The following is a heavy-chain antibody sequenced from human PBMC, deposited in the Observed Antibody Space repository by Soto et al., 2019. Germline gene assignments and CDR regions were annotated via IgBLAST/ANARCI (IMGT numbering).Heavy chain of an antibody. CDR1: GGTFSSYA. D-gene: IGHD6-19*01. CDR2: IIPNIGTA. V-gene: IGHV1-69*05. CDR3: AREYSSGWFRFDY. Sequence: ASVKVSCKASGGTFSSYAISWVRQAPGQGLEWMGWIIPNIGTANYAQKLQGRVTITTDTSTSTAYMELRSLRSDDTAVYYCAREYSSGWFRFDYWGQGTLVTVSS. J-gene: IGHJ4*02.